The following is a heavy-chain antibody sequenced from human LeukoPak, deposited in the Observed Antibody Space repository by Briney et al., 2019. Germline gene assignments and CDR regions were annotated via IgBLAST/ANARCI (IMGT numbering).Heavy chain of an antibody. J-gene: IGHJ5*02. CDR3: ASVIRQQPGWFDP. Sequence: GGSLRHSCAASGFTVSSSYMSWVRQAPGKGLEWVSLISSGGSTYYADSVKGRFTISRDNSKNTLYLQMNSLRAEDRAVYYCASVIRQQPGWFDPWGQGTLVTVSS. CDR1: GFTVSSSY. V-gene: IGHV3-53*01. D-gene: IGHD6-13*01. CDR2: ISSGGST.